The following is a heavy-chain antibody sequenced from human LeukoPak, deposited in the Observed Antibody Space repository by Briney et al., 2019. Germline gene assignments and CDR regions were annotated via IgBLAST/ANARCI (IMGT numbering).Heavy chain of an antibody. CDR1: GFTFSSYA. V-gene: IGHV3-30-3*01. CDR2: ISYDGSNK. D-gene: IGHD6-13*01. J-gene: IGHJ4*02. CDR3: ARPPRRSIAAAGSYFDY. Sequence: GGSLRLSCAASGFTFSSYAMHCVRQAPGKGLEWVAVISYDGSNKYYADSVKGRFTISRDNSKNTLYLQMNSLRAEDTAVYYCARPPRRSIAAAGSYFDYWGQGTLVTVSS.